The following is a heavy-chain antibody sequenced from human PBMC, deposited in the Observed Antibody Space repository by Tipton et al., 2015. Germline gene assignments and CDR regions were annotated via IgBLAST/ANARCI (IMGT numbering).Heavy chain of an antibody. D-gene: IGHD5-24*01. CDR3: ARRDTIWYNYAMDV. CDR2: IDYSGRT. J-gene: IGHJ6*02. Sequence: TLSLTCTVSGGSVSSGSYYWVWIRQAPGKGLEWIGNIDYSGRTWYNSSLKSRVTIDVDTSKNQFSLKLTSVTAADTAVYYCARRDTIWYNYAMDVWGQGTTVTVS. CDR1: GGSVSSGSYY. V-gene: IGHV4-39*01.